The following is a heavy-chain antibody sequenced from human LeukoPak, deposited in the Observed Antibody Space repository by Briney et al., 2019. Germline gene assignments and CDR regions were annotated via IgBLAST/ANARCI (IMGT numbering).Heavy chain of an antibody. CDR2: INHSGST. Sequence: SETLSLTCAVYGGSFSGYYWSWIRQPPGKGLEWIGEINHSGSTNYNPSIKSRVTISVDTSKNQFSLKLSSVTAADTAVYYCASSTVTTPFDYWGQGTLVTVSS. CDR1: GGSFSGYY. V-gene: IGHV4-34*01. D-gene: IGHD4-17*01. J-gene: IGHJ4*02. CDR3: ASSTVTTPFDY.